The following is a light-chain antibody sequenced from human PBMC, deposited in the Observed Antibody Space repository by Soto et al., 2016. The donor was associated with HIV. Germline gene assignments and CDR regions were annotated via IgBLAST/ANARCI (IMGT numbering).Light chain of an antibody. J-gene: IGKJ2*01. CDR2: AAS. CDR1: QGISSY. CDR3: QQYYSYPYT. V-gene: IGKV1-8*01. Sequence: AIRMTQSPSSFSASTGDRVTITCRASQGISSYLAWYQQKPGKAPKLLIYAASTLQSGVPSRFSGSGSGTDFTLTISCLQSEDFATYYCQQYYSYPYTFGLGDQAGDQT.